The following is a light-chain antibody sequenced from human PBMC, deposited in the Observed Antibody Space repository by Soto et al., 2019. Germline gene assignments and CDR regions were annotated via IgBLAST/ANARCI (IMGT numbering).Light chain of an antibody. V-gene: IGLV1-51*01. CDR2: DNN. J-gene: IGLJ2*01. CDR1: SDFSNYK. CDR3: ATWDGSLPGEV. Sequence: QSVVTQPPSASASLGASVTLTCTLTSDFSNYKVDWYQQRPGTAPKLLIYDNNKRPSGIPDRFSGSKSGTSGTLDITGLQTGDEADYYCATWDGSLPGEVFGGGTKVTVL.